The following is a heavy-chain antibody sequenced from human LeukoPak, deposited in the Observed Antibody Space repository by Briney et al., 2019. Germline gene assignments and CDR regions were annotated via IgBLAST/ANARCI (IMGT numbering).Heavy chain of an antibody. CDR2: IYYSGST. CDR1: GGSISSYY. D-gene: IGHD6-13*01. V-gene: IGHV4-59*08. J-gene: IGHJ4*02. CDR3: ARHEAAAVDFDY. Sequence: SETLSLTCTVSGGSISSYYWSWIRQPPGKGLEWIGYIYYSGSTNYNPSLKSRVTISVDTSKNQFSLKLSSVTAADTAVYYCARHEAAAVDFDYWGQGTLVTVSS.